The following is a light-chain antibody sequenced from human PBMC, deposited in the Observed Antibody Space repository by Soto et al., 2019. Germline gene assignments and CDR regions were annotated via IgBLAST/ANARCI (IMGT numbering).Light chain of an antibody. J-gene: IGKJ1*01. V-gene: IGKV3-15*01. CDR3: QQYDDWLWT. Sequence: EILMTQSPATLSVSPGERATLSCRASQSVRSKLAWYQQKPGQAPRLLIYVASTRATAIPARFSASGSGTEFTLTISSLQSEDFAVYYCQQYDDWLWTFGQGTKVDIK. CDR2: VAS. CDR1: QSVRSK.